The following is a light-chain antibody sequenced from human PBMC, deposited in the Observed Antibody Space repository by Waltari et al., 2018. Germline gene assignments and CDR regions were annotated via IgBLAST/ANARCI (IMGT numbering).Light chain of an antibody. CDR3: SSYITSTRVL. Sequence: QSALTQPASVSGSPGHSITISCTGTSSDVGGLNYVSWYQQHPGKAPKLMIYDVTSRPSGVSNRFSGSKSGNTASLTISGLQAEDEADYYCSSYITSTRVLFGGGTKLTVL. V-gene: IGLV2-14*03. CDR2: DVT. J-gene: IGLJ2*01. CDR1: SSDVGGLNY.